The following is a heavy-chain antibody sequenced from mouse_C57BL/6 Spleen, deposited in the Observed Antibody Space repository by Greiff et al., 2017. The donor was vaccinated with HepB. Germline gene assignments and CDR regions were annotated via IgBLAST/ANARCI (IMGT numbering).Heavy chain of an antibody. CDR1: GYSITSGYY. Sequence: EVKLLESGPGLVKPSQSLSLTCSVTGYSITSGYYWNWIRQFPGNKLEWMGYISYDGSNNYNPSLKNRISITRDTSKNQFFLKLNSVTTEDTATYYCAREGGYDGNYYAMDYWGQGTSVTVSS. V-gene: IGHV3-6*01. CDR3: AREGGYDGNYYAMDY. J-gene: IGHJ4*01. D-gene: IGHD2-2*01. CDR2: ISYDGSN.